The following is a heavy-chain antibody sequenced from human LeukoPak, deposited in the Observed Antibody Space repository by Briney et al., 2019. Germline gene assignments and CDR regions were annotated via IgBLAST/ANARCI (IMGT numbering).Heavy chain of an antibody. J-gene: IGHJ5*02. Sequence: GGSLRLSCAASGFTFDDYGMSWVRQAPGKGLEWVSGINWNGGSTGYADSVKGRFTISRDNAKNSLYLQMNSLRAEDTALYYCARDRMRKNWNYDFDPWGQGTLVTVSS. D-gene: IGHD1-7*01. CDR1: GFTFDDYG. V-gene: IGHV3-20*04. CDR3: ARDRMRKNWNYDFDP. CDR2: INWNGGST.